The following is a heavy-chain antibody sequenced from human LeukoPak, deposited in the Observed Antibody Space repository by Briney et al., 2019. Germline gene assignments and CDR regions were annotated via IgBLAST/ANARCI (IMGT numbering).Heavy chain of an antibody. CDR1: GGTFSSYA. CDR3: ARDAKTTVTSPGY. J-gene: IGHJ4*02. V-gene: IGHV1-69*05. D-gene: IGHD4-17*01. CDR2: IIPIFGTA. Sequence: ASVKVSCKASGGTFSSYAISWVRQAPGQGLEWMGGIIPIFGTANYAQKFQGRVTITRDTSASTAYMELSSLRSEDTAVYYCARDAKTTVTSPGYWGQGTLVTVSS.